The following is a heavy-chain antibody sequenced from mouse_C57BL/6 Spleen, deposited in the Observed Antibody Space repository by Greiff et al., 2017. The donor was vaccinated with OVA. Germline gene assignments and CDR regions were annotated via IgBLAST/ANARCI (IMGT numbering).Heavy chain of an antibody. CDR1: GFSFNTYA. CDR3: VSYGYDGWYFDV. D-gene: IGHD2-2*01. J-gene: IGHJ1*03. CDR2: IRSKSNNYAT. Sequence: EVMLVESGGGLVQPKGSLKLSCAASGFSFNTYAMNWVRQAPGKGLEWVARIRSKSNNYATYYADSVKDRFTISRDDSESMLYLQMNNLKTEDTAMYYCVSYGYDGWYFDVWGTGTTVTVSS. V-gene: IGHV10-1*01.